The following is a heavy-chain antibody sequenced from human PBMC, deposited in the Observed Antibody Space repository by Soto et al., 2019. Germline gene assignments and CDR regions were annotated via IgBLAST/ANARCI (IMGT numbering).Heavy chain of an antibody. CDR1: GYSFTGYW. J-gene: IGHJ4*02. Sequence: GESLKISCNGSGYSFTGYWICWVRQMPGKGLEWMGIIYPGDSDTRYSPSFQGQVTISADKSISTAYLQWSSLKASDTAMYYCARCYYDSSGYPFDYWGQGTLVTVSS. CDR2: IYPGDSDT. CDR3: ARCYYDSSGYPFDY. D-gene: IGHD3-22*01. V-gene: IGHV5-51*01.